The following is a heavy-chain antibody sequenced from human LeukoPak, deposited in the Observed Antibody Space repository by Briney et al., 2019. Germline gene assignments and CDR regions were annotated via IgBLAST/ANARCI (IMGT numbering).Heavy chain of an antibody. CDR1: GGSISSGDYY. Sequence: SQTLSLTCTVSGGSISSGDYYWGWIRQPPGTGLEWIGYIYYSGSTYYTPSLRGRVTISVDTSKNQFSLNLSSVTAADTAVYYCARGYSLDYWGQGTLVTVSS. CDR3: ARGYSLDY. V-gene: IGHV4-30-4*01. D-gene: IGHD5-18*01. J-gene: IGHJ4*02. CDR2: IYYSGST.